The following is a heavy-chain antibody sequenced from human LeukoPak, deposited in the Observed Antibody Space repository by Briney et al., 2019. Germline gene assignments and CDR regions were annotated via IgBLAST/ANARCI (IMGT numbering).Heavy chain of an antibody. Sequence: NPGGSLRLSCAASGFTSSDYYMSWIRQAPGKGLEWVSYISSSSSYTNYADSVKGRFTISRDNAKNSLYLQMNSLRAEDTAVYYCARDLGTGSTNYFDYWGQGTLVTVSS. V-gene: IGHV3-11*06. CDR2: ISSSSSYT. CDR3: ARDLGTGSTNYFDY. J-gene: IGHJ4*02. D-gene: IGHD2-2*01. CDR1: GFTSSDYY.